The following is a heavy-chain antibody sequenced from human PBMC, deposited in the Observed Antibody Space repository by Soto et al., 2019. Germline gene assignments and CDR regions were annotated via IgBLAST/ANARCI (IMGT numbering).Heavy chain of an antibody. CDR3: ANSGGISDV. CDR2: ISWNSGRI. Sequence: EVQLVESGGGLVQPGRSLRLSCAASGFTFDDYAMQWVRQAPGKGLEWVSGISWNSGRIGYADSVKGRFTISRDNAKNSLYLQMNSLRPEDTALYYCANSGGISDVWGKGTTVTVSS. CDR1: GFTFDDYA. D-gene: IGHD1-26*01. V-gene: IGHV3-9*01. J-gene: IGHJ6*04.